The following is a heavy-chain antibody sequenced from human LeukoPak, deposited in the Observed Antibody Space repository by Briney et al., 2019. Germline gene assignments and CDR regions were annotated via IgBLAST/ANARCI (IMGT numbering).Heavy chain of an antibody. J-gene: IGHJ6*02. V-gene: IGHV3-30*18. Sequence: PGGSLRLSCAASGFTFSSYGMHWVRQAPGKGLEWVAVISYDGSNKYYADSVKGRFTISRDNSKNTLYLQVNSLRAEDTAVYYCAKSSGGYYYYYGMDVWGQGTTVTVSS. CDR1: GFTFSSYG. D-gene: IGHD3-3*01. CDR3: AKSSGGYYYYYGMDV. CDR2: ISYDGSNK.